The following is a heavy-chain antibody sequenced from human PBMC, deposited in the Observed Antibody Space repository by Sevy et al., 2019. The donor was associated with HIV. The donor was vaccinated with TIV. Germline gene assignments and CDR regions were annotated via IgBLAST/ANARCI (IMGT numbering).Heavy chain of an antibody. CDR3: TRELLDYGDYLMDRSDY. CDR1: GFTFSSYS. D-gene: IGHD4-17*01. V-gene: IGHV3-49*03. J-gene: IGHJ4*02. Sequence: GGSLRLSCAASGFTFSSYSMNWFRQAPGKGLEWVGFIRSKAYGGTTEYAASVKGRFTISRDDSKSIAYLQMNSLKTEDTAVYYCTRELLDYGDYLMDRSDYWGQGTLVTVSS. CDR2: IRSKAYGGTT.